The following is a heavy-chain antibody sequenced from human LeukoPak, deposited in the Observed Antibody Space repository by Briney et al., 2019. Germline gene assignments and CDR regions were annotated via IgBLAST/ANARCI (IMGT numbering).Heavy chain of an antibody. V-gene: IGHV1-2*02. CDR3: ATTFSGWYGVFDY. D-gene: IGHD6-19*01. CDR1: GYTFTGYY. Sequence: GASVKVSSKASGYTFTGYYMHWVRQAPGQGLEWMGWINPNSGGTNYAQKFQGRVTMTRDTSISTAYMELSRLRSDDTAVYYCATTFSGWYGVFDYWGQGTLVTVSS. CDR2: INPNSGGT. J-gene: IGHJ4*02.